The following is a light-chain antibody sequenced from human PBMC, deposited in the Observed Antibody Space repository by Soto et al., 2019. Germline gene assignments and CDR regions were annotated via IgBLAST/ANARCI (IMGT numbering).Light chain of an antibody. J-gene: IGKJ1*01. CDR1: QSISSY. CDR2: AAS. Sequence: DIQMTKSPSSLSASVGDIVTITWRASQSISSYLNWYQQKPGKAHKLXXYAASSLQSGVPSRFSGSGSGTDFTLTISSLQPEDFATYYCQQSYSTPTWTFGQGTKVDIK. V-gene: IGKV1-39*01. CDR3: QQSYSTPTWT.